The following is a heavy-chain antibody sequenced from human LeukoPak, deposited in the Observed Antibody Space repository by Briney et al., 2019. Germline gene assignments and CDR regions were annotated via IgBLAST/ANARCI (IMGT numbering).Heavy chain of an antibody. V-gene: IGHV3-74*01. J-gene: IGHJ4*02. CDR1: AFTFSSYW. CDR3: APGGGYYDSSGYFDY. D-gene: IGHD3-22*01. CDR2: INTGGSST. Sequence: GGSLRLSCAASAFTFSSYWMHWVRHAPGKGLVWVSRINTGGSSTNYADSVRGGFTISRDSAKYTLYLKMTSLRAEDKAVYYCAPGGGYYDSSGYFDYWGQGTLVTVSS.